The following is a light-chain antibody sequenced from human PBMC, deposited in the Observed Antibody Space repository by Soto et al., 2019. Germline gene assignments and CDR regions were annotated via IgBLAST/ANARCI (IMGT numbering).Light chain of an antibody. CDR2: WAS. Sequence: DIVMTQSPDSLAVSLGEGATINSKLTHSILYSSNNKNYLVWYQQKPGQPPKVLIYWASTRESGVPDRFSGRGSGTDFTLTISSLQAEDVAVYYCKQYYSAPLTFGGGTKVDIK. CDR1: HSILYSSNNKNY. V-gene: IGKV4-1*01. J-gene: IGKJ4*01. CDR3: KQYYSAPLT.